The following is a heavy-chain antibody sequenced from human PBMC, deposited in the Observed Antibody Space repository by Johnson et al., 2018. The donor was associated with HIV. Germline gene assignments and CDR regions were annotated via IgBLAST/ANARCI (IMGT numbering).Heavy chain of an antibody. D-gene: IGHD1-14*01. CDR3: ARDNQQAFDI. CDR1: GFTFSNYG. J-gene: IGHJ3*02. V-gene: IGHV3-30*02. CDR2: IRYDGSNK. Sequence: QVQLVDSGGGVVQPGGSLRLSCAASGFTFSNYGMHWVRQAPGKGLEWVTFIRYDGSNKYYVDSVKGRFIISRDNSKNTLYLQMNSLRAEDTAVYYCARDNQQAFDIWGQGTMVTVSS.